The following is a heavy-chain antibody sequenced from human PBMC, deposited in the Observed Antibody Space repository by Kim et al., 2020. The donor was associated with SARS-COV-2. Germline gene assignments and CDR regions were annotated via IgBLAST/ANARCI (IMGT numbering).Heavy chain of an antibody. J-gene: IGHJ4*02. D-gene: IGHD1-26*01. Sequence: SETLSLTCAVYGGSFSGYYWSWIRQPPGKGLEWIGEMNISGSTNYNPSPKSRVTISVDTSKNQFPLKLSSVTAADTAGYYCARGRGGSGSYCFDYWGQGTLVPRSS. CDR3: ARGRGGSGSYCFDY. CDR2: MNISGST. V-gene: IGHV4-34*01. CDR1: GGSFSGYY.